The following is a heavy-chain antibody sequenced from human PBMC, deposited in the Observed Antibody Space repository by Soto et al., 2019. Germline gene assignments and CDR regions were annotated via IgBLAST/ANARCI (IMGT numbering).Heavy chain of an antibody. CDR2: MNPGSGDT. V-gene: IGHV1-8*01. Sequence: ASVKVSCKASGYTFTNNDVSWVRQATGQGLEWMGWMNPGSGDTGYAQKFQGRVTMTRDISIATAYMELSSLRSDDTAIYYCATMETFGSLNWFEPWGQGTLVTVSS. CDR1: GYTFTNND. J-gene: IGHJ5*02. D-gene: IGHD3-10*01. CDR3: ATMETFGSLNWFEP.